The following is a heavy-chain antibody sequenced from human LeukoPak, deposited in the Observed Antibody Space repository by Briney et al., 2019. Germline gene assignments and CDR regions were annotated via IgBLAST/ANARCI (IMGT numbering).Heavy chain of an antibody. CDR1: GFTVSRNY. CDR2: ISSGSSTI. Sequence: GGSLRHSFAVSGFTVSRNYMSWVRQAPGKGLEWVSYISSGSSTIDNADSVKGRFTISRDNAKNSLYLQMNSLRAEDTAVYYCARSPYYYDSSGYYWGYWGQGTLVTVSS. CDR3: ARSPYYYDSSGYYWGY. V-gene: IGHV3-48*01. D-gene: IGHD3-22*01. J-gene: IGHJ4*02.